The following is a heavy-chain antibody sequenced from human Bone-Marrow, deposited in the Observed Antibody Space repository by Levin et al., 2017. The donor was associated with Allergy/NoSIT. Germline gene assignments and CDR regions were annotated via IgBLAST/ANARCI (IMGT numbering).Heavy chain of an antibody. CDR1: GFTFSRYA. J-gene: IGHJ4*02. CDR3: AKEGPDRSGCSDY. Sequence: SGGSLRLSCAAAGFTFSRYAMHWVRQAPGKGLEWVAVISYDGSNKYYVDSVKGRFTISRDNSKNTLFLQMDSLRAEDTAVYYCAKEGPDRSGCSDYWGQGTLVTVSS. CDR2: ISYDGSNK. V-gene: IGHV3-30*18. D-gene: IGHD6-19*01.